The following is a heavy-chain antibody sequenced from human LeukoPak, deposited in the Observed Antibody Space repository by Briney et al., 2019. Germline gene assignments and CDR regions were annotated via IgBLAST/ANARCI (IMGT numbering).Heavy chain of an antibody. J-gene: IGHJ4*02. D-gene: IGHD3-16*01. CDR1: GFIVSTEY. Sequence: RGSLRLSCEASGFIVSTEYMSSVREAPGKGLYCVSSIYADGDTHYADSVKGRFTISRDISENTLYLQMNTLRPEDTAVYFCAREGDYILGSFDYWGQGTLVTVSS. CDR3: AREGDYILGSFDY. CDR2: IYADGDT. V-gene: IGHV3-66*01.